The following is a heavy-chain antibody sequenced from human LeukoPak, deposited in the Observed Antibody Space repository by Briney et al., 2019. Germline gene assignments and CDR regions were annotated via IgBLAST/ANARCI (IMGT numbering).Heavy chain of an antibody. CDR2: ISPHSGDT. V-gene: IGHV1-2*02. CDR3: ARQEAAEDY. Sequence: ASVKVSCKASGYTFTGYYIHWVRQAPGQGLEWMGWISPHSGDTNYAQKFQGRVTMTRDTSITTAYMELSRLISDDTAVYYCARQEAAEDYWGQGTLVTVSS. CDR1: GYTFTGYY. J-gene: IGHJ4*02. D-gene: IGHD6-13*01.